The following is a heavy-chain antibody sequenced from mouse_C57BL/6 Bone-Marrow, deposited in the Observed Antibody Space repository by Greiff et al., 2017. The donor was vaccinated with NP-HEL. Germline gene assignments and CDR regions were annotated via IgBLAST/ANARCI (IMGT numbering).Heavy chain of an antibody. CDR2: IYPGSGST. J-gene: IGHJ2*01. CDR3: ASRYYGSSDFDY. D-gene: IGHD1-1*01. Sequence: VKLQQPGAELVKPGASVKMSCKASGYTFTSYWITWVKQRPGQGLEWIGDIYPGSGSTNYNEKFKSKATLTVDTSSSTAYMQLSSLTSEDSAVYYCASRYYGSSDFDYWGQGTTLTVSS. CDR1: GYTFTSYW. V-gene: IGHV1-55*01.